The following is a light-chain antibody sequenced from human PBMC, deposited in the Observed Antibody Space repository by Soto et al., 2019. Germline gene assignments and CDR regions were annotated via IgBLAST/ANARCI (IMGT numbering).Light chain of an antibody. CDR1: QSIINY. Sequence: DIQMTQSPSSLSASVGDRVTITCRASQSIINYLNWYQQKPGKAPKLLIYAASSMQSGVPSRFRGSGSETDFTLTISSLQPDDSATYYCHQSFSPLGTFGKGTKVEV. CDR2: AAS. V-gene: IGKV1-39*01. CDR3: HQSFSPLGT. J-gene: IGKJ1*01.